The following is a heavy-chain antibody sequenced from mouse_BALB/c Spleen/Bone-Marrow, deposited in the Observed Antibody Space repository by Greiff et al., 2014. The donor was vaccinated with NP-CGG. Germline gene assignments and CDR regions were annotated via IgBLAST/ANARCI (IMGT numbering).Heavy chain of an antibody. CDR3: AIYYYGSGGFAY. D-gene: IGHD1-1*01. V-gene: IGHV14-3*02. CDR1: GFNIKDTY. CDR2: IDPANGNT. J-gene: IGHJ3*01. Sequence: VQLQQSGAGLVKPGASVKLSCTASGFNIKDTYMHWVKQRPEQGLEWIGRIDPANGNTKYDPKFQGKATITADTSSNTAYLQLSSLTSEDTAVYYCAIYYYGSGGFAYWGQGTLVTVSA.